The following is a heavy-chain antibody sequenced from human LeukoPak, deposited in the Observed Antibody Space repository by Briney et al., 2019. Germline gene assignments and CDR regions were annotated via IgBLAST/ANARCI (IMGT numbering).Heavy chain of an antibody. CDR3: ARGPEGSGSYIFDY. CDR1: GGSFCSHY. D-gene: IGHD3-10*01. CDR2: INYSGTT. Sequence: PSETLSLTCTVSGGSFCSHYWSWVRPPPGEGLEGIGYINYSGTTNYNPSLKSRVTLSVDTSKNQFSLRLTSVTAADTAVYYCARGPEGSGSYIFDYWGQGTLVTVSS. V-gene: IGHV4-59*11. J-gene: IGHJ4*02.